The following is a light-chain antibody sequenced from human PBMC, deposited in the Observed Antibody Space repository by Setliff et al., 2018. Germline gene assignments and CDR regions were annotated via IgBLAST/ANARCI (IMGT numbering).Light chain of an antibody. CDR2: DTS. CDR1: TGAVTSGHY. J-gene: IGLJ1*01. V-gene: IGLV7-46*01. Sequence: QAVVTQEPSLTVSPGGTVTLTCGSSTGAVTSGHYPYWFQQKPGQAPRTLIYDTSNKHSWTPARFSGSLLGGKAALTLSGAQPEDEAEYYCLLSYSGARPNYGFGTGTKV. CDR3: LLSYSGARPNYG.